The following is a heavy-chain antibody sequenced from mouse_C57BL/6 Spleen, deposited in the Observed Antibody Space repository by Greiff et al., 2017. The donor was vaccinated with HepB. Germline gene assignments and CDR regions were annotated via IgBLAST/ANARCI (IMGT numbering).Heavy chain of an antibody. J-gene: IGHJ3*01. CDR1: GFNIKDDY. V-gene: IGHV14-4*01. D-gene: IGHD2-4*01. CDR3: TTPCDYDVY. CDR2: IDPENGDT. Sequence: EVKLQESGAELVRPGASVKLSCTASGFNIKDDYMHWVKQRPEQGLEWIGWIDPENGDTEYASKFQGKATITADTSSNTAYLQLSSLTSEDTAVYYCTTPCDYDVYWGQGTLVTVSA.